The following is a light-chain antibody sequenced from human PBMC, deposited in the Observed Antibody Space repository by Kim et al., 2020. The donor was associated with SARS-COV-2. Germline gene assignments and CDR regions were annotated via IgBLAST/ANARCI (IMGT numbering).Light chain of an antibody. CDR3: QQYDKPYS. Sequence: LSASVGDRVTITCQASQDIADYLNWYQQKAGKAPKLLIYDASNLQTGVPSRFTGSKSGTTFTFTISSLQPEDIATYYCQQYDKPYSFGQGTKLEIK. CDR1: QDIADY. J-gene: IGKJ2*03. CDR2: DAS. V-gene: IGKV1-33*01.